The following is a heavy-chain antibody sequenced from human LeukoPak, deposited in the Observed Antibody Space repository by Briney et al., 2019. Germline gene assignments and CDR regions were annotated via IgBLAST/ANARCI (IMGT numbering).Heavy chain of an antibody. CDR2: MYHSGST. Sequence: SETLSLTCSVSGYSISSAYYWGWIRQPPGKGLEWIGTMYHSGSTNYNPSLKSRVTISVDTSKNQFSLKLSSVTAADTAVYYCARHKDYYYSYMDVWGKGTTVTISS. CDR3: ARHKDYYYSYMDV. J-gene: IGHJ6*03. V-gene: IGHV4-38-2*02. CDR1: GYSISSAYY.